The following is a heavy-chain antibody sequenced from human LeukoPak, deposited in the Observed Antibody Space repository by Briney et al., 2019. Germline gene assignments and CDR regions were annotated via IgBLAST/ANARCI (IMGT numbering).Heavy chain of an antibody. D-gene: IGHD5-24*01. CDR1: GFSLRTRGMC. J-gene: IGHJ6*02. Sequence: SAPTLVNPTQTHTLTCTFSGFSLRTRGMCVNWIRQPPGKALEWLSRIDWDDDRYYNASLKTRLTISKDTSKNQVVLTMTNMDPVDTATYYCARSSRDHYYNYGMDVWGQGTTVTVSS. V-gene: IGHV2-70*11. CDR2: IDWDDDR. CDR3: ARSSRDHYYNYGMDV.